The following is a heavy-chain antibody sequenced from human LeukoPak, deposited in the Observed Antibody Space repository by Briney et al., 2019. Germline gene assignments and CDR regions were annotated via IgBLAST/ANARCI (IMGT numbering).Heavy chain of an antibody. CDR3: TRLEMATYYFDY. D-gene: IGHD5-24*01. CDR1: GFTFGDYA. CDR2: IRSKAYGGTT. Sequence: GGSLRLSCTASGFTFGDYAMSWVRQAPGKGLEWVGFIRSKAYGGTTEYAASVKGRFTISRDDSKSIAYLQMNSLKTEDTAVYYCTRLEMATYYFDYWGQGTLVTVSS. J-gene: IGHJ4*02. V-gene: IGHV3-49*04.